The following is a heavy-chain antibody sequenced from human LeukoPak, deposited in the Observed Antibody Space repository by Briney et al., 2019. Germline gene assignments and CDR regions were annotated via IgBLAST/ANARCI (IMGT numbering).Heavy chain of an antibody. V-gene: IGHV4-31*03. CDR1: GGSISSGGYY. D-gene: IGHD2-15*01. CDR3: ARAYCSGGSCPFDY. Sequence: SETLSLTCTVSGGSISSGGYYWSRIRQHPGKGLEWIGYIYYSGSTYYNPSLKSRVTISVDTSKNQFSLKLSSVTAADTAVYYCARAYCSGGSCPFDYWGQGTLVTVSS. CDR2: IYYSGST. J-gene: IGHJ4*02.